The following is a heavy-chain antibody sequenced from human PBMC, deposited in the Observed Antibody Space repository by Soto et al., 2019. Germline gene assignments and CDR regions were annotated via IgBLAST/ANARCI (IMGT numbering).Heavy chain of an antibody. CDR3: AARYCSAATCFNPGAY. CDR1: GDTFNTYT. D-gene: IGHD2-8*02. Sequence: QVQLVQSGAEVKKPGSSVKVSCKVSGDTFNTYTISWVRQAPGQGLEWLGRIIPILAVTTYSRQFQGRLSSTADESTSTAYMEVSSLRSEDTAIYYCAARYCSAATCFNPGAYWGQGTLVAVSS. V-gene: IGHV1-69*02. J-gene: IGHJ4*02. CDR2: IIPILAVT.